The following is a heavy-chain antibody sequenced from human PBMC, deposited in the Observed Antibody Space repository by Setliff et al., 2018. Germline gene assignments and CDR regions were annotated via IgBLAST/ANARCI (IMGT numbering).Heavy chain of an antibody. D-gene: IGHD2-15*01. CDR3: ARDTRIGDYYYYYGMDV. J-gene: IGHJ6*02. CDR1: NGSINDYF. V-gene: IGHV4-59*01. Sequence: SETLSLTCTASNGSINDYFWTWIRQPPGKGLEWIGYISNSGITKYNPALKGRVSISLDTSNNQFSLRLSSVTAADTALYYCARDTRIGDYYYYYGMDVWGQGTMVTVSS. CDR2: ISNSGIT.